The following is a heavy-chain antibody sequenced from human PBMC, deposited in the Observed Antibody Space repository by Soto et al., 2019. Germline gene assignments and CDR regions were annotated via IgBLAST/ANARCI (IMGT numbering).Heavy chain of an antibody. V-gene: IGHV3-64D*06. CDR2: ISSNGGST. D-gene: IGHD2-15*01. CDR1: GFTFSSYA. J-gene: IGHJ4*02. CDR3: VKEGYCSGGSCYPLEYYFDY. Sequence: GGSLRLSCSASGFTFSSYAMHWVRQAPGKGLEYVSAISSNGGSTYYADSVKGRFTISRDNSKNTLYLQMSSLRAEDTAVYYCVKEGYCSGGSCYPLEYYFDYWGQGTLVTVSS.